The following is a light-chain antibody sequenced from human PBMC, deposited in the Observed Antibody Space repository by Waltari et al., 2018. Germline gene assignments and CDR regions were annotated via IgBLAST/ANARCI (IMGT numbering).Light chain of an antibody. Sequence: EIVLTQSPGTLSLSLVERATVSCRASQSVSRYFAWYQQKPGQAPRLLIYGAPTRATGIPDRFSGSGSGTDFSLTISRLEPDDFAVYYCQHYLRLPVTFGQGTTVEI. CDR1: QSVSRY. J-gene: IGKJ1*01. CDR3: QHYLRLPVT. CDR2: GAP. V-gene: IGKV3-20*01.